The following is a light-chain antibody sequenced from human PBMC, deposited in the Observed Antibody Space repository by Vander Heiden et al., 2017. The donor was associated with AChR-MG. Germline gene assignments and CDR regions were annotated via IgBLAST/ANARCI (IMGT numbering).Light chain of an antibody. CDR2: DTS. J-gene: IGKJ1*01. CDR3: QQGCNWPQT. Sequence: IVLTQSPSTLSLSPGERATITCRASQGVSSDLAWYQQKPGQAPRLLIYDTSSWDTGIPARFSGSGSGTDFTLTISSLEPEDFAVYYCQQGCNWPQTFGQGTKVEIK. V-gene: IGKV3-11*01. CDR1: QGVSSD.